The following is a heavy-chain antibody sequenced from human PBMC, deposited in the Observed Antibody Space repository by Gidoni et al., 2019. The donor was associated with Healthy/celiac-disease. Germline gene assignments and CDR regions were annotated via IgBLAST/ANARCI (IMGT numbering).Heavy chain of an antibody. D-gene: IGHD3-10*01. CDR2: IYSGGST. J-gene: IGHJ3*02. CDR3: ARYGDENAFDI. Sequence: EVQLVESGGGLVQHGGSLRLACAASGFTVSSNYMSWVRQAPGKGLEWVSVIYSGGSTYYADSVKGRFTISRDNSKNTLYLQMNSLRAEDTAVYYCARYGDENAFDIWGQGTMVTVSS. V-gene: IGHV3-66*02. CDR1: GFTVSSNY.